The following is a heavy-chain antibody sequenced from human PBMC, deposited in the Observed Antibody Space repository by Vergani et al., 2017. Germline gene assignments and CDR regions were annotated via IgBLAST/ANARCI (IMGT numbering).Heavy chain of an antibody. D-gene: IGHD3-22*01. J-gene: IGHJ4*02. CDR3: ARARYYYDSSGYQTYYFDY. CDR2: IYYNGST. Sequence: QVQLQESGPGLVKPSQTLSLTCTVSGGSISSGDYYWSWIRQPPGKGLEWIGYIYYNGSTYYNPSLKSRVTISVDTSKNQFSLKLSSVTAADTAVYYCARARYYYDSSGYQTYYFDYWGQGTLVTVSS. V-gene: IGHV4-30-4*01. CDR1: GGSISSGDYY.